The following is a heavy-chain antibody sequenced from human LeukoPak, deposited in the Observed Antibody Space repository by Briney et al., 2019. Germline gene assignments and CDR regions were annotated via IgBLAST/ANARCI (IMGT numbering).Heavy chain of an antibody. D-gene: IGHD1-26*01. Sequence: GGSLRLSCAASGFTFSSYSMNWVRQAPGKGLEWVSSISSSSSYIYYADSVKGRFTISRDNAKNSLYLQMNSLRAEDTALYYCAKDSQWELQNWFDPWGQGTLVTVSS. J-gene: IGHJ5*02. CDR3: AKDSQWELQNWFDP. CDR1: GFTFSSYS. CDR2: ISSSSSYI. V-gene: IGHV3-21*04.